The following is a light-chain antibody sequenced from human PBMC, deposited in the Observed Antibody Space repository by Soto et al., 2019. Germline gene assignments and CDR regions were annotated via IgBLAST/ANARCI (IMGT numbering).Light chain of an antibody. J-gene: IGKJ4*01. CDR1: QNIKKY. V-gene: IGKV1-39*01. CDR2: TAS. CDR3: QQSFGTPLT. Sequence: DIQMTQSPASLSASVGDRVTITCRASQNIKKYLNWYQQKPGKAPNLLIYTASSLQVGFPSRLSGSDSGTDFTLTFISLQPEDFATYYCQQSFGTPLTFGGGTKVEIK.